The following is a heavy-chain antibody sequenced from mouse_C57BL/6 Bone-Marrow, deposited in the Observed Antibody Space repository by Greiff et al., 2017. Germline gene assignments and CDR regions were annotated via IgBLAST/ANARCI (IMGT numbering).Heavy chain of an antibody. D-gene: IGHD1-1*01. J-gene: IGHJ3*01. CDR3: ARWGYYGSSLAWFAY. Sequence: VQLQQPGAELVKPGASVKLSCKASGYTFTSYWMQWVKQRPGQGLEWIGEIDPSDSYTNYNQKFKGKATLTVDTSSSTAYMQRSRLTSEDSAVYYCARWGYYGSSLAWFAYWGQGTLVTVSA. CDR1: GYTFTSYW. CDR2: IDPSDSYT. V-gene: IGHV1-50*01.